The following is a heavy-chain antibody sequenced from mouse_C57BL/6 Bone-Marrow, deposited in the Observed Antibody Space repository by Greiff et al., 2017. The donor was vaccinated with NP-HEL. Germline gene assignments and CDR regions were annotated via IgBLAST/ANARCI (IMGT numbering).Heavy chain of an antibody. Sequence: QVHVKQSGAELARPGASVKLSCKASGYTFTSYGISWVKQRTGQGLEWIGEIYPRSGNTYYNEKFKGKATLTADKSSSTAYMELRSLTSEDSAVYFCARDLLWLRRGVYYYAMDYWGQGTSVTVSS. CDR2: IYPRSGNT. CDR3: ARDLLWLRRGVYYYAMDY. CDR1: GYTFTSYG. J-gene: IGHJ4*01. D-gene: IGHD2-2*01. V-gene: IGHV1-81*01.